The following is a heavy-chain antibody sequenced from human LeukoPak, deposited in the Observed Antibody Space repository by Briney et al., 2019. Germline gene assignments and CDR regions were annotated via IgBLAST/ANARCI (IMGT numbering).Heavy chain of an antibody. D-gene: IGHD3-22*01. CDR2: IYSSGST. CDR1: GGSISRGGYS. Sequence: SETLSLTCAVSGGSISRGGYSWSWIRQPPGKGLEWIGYIYSSGSTNYNPSLKSRVTISVDTSKKQFSLKLSSVTAADTAVYFCASTPLYYYDSSGYYGHWGQGTLVTVSS. V-gene: IGHV4-61*08. CDR3: ASTPLYYYDSSGYYGH. J-gene: IGHJ4*02.